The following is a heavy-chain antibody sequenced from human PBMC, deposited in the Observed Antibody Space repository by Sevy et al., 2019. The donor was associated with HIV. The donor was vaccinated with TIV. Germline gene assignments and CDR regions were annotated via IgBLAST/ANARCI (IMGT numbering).Heavy chain of an antibody. CDR1: GFTFSSYE. CDR3: AIGDVAYLKRAFDI. V-gene: IGHV3-48*03. CDR2: ISSSGSTM. J-gene: IGHJ3*02. D-gene: IGHD2-21*01. Sequence: GGSLRLSCAASGFTFSSYEMNWVRQAPGKGLEWVSYISSSGSTMYYADSVKGRFTISRDNAKNSLYLQMNSLRAEDTAVYYCAIGDVAYLKRAFDIWGQGTMVTVSS.